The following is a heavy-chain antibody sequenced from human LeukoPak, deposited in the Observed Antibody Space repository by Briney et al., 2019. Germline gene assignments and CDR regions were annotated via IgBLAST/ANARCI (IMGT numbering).Heavy chain of an antibody. CDR1: GGSISSHY. J-gene: IGHJ4*02. V-gene: IGHV4-59*11. CDR3: ATIKRGSIFGYFDF. D-gene: IGHD5-18*01. Sequence: PSETLSLTCTVSGGSISSHYWSWIRQPPGKGLEWIAYLFDSVNTKDNPSLQSRLTLSADTSKNQFSLRLSSVTAADTAVYYCATIKRGSIFGYFDFWGQRIKVTVSS. CDR2: LFDSVNT.